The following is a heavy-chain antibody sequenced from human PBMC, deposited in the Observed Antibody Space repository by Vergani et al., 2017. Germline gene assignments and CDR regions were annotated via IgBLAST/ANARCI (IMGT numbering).Heavy chain of an antibody. CDR1: GGSVSSGSYY. J-gene: IGHJ6*03. D-gene: IGHD6-6*01. V-gene: IGHV4-61*01. CDR2: IDYNGST. Sequence: VQLQESGPGLVKPSETLSLTCTVSGGSVSSGSYYWSWIRQPRGKGLEWIGDIDYNGSTNYNPSLKSRVTISVYTSKNQFSMKLSSVTAADTAVYYFARVVAARYYYYYMDVWGKGTTVTVSS. CDR3: ARVVAARYYYYYMDV.